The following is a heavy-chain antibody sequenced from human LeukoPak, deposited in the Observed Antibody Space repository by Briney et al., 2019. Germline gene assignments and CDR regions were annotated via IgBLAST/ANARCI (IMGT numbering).Heavy chain of an antibody. Sequence: GASVKVSCKASGYTFTSYDINWVRQATGQGLEWMGWMNPNSGNTGYAQKFQGRVTMTRNTSISTAYMELSSLRSEDTAVYYCARSGERGTRYFDWLFKYNWFDPWGQGTLVTVSS. CDR3: ARSGERGTRYFDWLFKYNWFDP. J-gene: IGHJ5*02. D-gene: IGHD3-9*01. V-gene: IGHV1-8*01. CDR2: MNPNSGNT. CDR1: GYTFTSYD.